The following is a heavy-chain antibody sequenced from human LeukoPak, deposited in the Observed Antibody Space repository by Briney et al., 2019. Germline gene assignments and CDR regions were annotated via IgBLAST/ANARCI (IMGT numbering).Heavy chain of an antibody. J-gene: IGHJ4*02. CDR1: GFTFSSYA. V-gene: IGHV3-23*01. CDR3: AKLPLIVVVTAIFDY. Sequence: PGGPLRLSCAASGFTFSSYAMSWVRQAPGKGLEWVSAISGSGGSTYYADSVKGRFTISRDNSKNTLYLQMNSLRAEDTAVYYCAKLPLIVVVTAIFDYWGQGTLVTVSS. CDR2: ISGSGGST. D-gene: IGHD2-21*02.